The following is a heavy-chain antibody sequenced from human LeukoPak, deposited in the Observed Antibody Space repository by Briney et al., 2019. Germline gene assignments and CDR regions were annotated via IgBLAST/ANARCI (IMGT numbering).Heavy chain of an antibody. CDR1: GFTFSSYW. V-gene: IGHV3-48*04. CDR3: ARDRVYYGGTDYYYYYGMDV. Sequence: GGSLRLSCAASGFTFSSYWMHWVRQAPGKGLEWVSYISSSGSTIYYADSVKGRFTISRDNAKNSLYLQMNSLRAEDTAVYYCARDRVYYGGTDYYYYYGMDVWGQGTTVTVSS. D-gene: IGHD4-23*01. CDR2: ISSSGSTI. J-gene: IGHJ6*02.